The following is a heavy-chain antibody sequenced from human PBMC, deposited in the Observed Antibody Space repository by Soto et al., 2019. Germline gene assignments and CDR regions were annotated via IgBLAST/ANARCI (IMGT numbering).Heavy chain of an antibody. CDR2: IYPGDSDT. CDR3: ARLGASIAEKYYFDY. CDR1: GYSFTSYW. D-gene: IGHD6-6*01. J-gene: IGHJ4*02. V-gene: IGHV5-51*01. Sequence: GESLKISCKSSGYSFTSYWIGWVRQMPGKGLEWMGIIYPGDSDTRYSPSFQGQVTISADKSISTAYLQWSSLKASDTAMYHCARLGASIAEKYYFDYWGQGTLVTVSS.